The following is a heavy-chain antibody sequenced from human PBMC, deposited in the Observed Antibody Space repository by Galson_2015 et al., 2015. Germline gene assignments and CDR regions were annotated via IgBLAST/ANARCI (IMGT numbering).Heavy chain of an antibody. Sequence: SVKVSCKASGYTFTDYYIHWVRQAPGQGLEWMGRINPNSGGTNYAQNFQGRVTLTRDTSITTSYMELSRLISDDTAVYYCARDPNYVWGNYPSECYCDYWGQGTLVTVSS. V-gene: IGHV1-2*06. D-gene: IGHD3-16*02. CDR3: ARDPNYVWGNYPSECYCDY. CDR2: INPNSGGT. J-gene: IGHJ4*02. CDR1: GYTFTDYY.